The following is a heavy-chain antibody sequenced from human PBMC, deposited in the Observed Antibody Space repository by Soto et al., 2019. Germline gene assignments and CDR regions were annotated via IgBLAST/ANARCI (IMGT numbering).Heavy chain of an antibody. D-gene: IGHD3-3*01. V-gene: IGHV3-23*01. CDR2: ISGSGGST. CDR1: GFTFSSYA. J-gene: IGHJ6*02. Sequence: EVQLLESGGGLVQPGGSLRLSCAASGFTFSSYAMSWVRQAPGKGLEWVSAISGSGGSTYYADSVKGRFTISRDNSKNTLYLQMNSLEAEDTAVYYCAKYHYLRYDFWRGYFDVWGQGTTVTVSS. CDR3: AKYHYLRYDFWRGYFDV.